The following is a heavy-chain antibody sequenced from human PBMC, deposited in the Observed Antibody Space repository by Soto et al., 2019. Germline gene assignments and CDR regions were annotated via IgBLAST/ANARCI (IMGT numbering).Heavy chain of an antibody. D-gene: IGHD3-10*01. CDR1: GFTVSSNY. J-gene: IGHJ5*02. V-gene: IGHV3-66*01. Sequence: PGGSLRLSCAASGFTVSSNYMSWVRQAPGKGLEWVSVIYSGGSTYYADSVKGRFTISRDNSKNTLYLQMNSLRAEDTAVYYCARGFPLLWFGELLSPRWFDPWGQGTLVTVSS. CDR3: ARGFPLLWFGELLSPRWFDP. CDR2: IYSGGST.